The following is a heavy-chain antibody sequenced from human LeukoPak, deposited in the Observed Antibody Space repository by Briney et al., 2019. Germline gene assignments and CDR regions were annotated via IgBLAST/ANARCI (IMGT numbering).Heavy chain of an antibody. V-gene: IGHV3-23*01. CDR1: GFTFSSYV. CDR2: ISHSGGTT. J-gene: IGHJ3*02. Sequence: GGSLRLSCAASGFTFSSYVMSWVRQAPGKGPEWVSAISHSGGTTYYADSVKGRFTITRDNSKNTLYLQMNSLRAEDTAVYYCAKANVKYCSGGSCFDAFDIWGQGTMVTVSS. D-gene: IGHD2-15*01. CDR3: AKANVKYCSGGSCFDAFDI.